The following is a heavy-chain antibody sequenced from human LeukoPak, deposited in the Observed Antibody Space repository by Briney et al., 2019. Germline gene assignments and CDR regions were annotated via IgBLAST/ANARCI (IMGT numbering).Heavy chain of an antibody. J-gene: IGHJ3*02. CDR1: GFIVSRKY. D-gene: IGHD3-22*01. V-gene: IGHV3-66*01. Sequence: GGSLRLSCAASGFIVSRKYMSWVRQAPGKGLEWVSVIYSGGSADYADSVKGRFTISRDNSKNTLHLQMKSLRAEDTAVYYRAKMSNYYNSLGYYAFDIWGQGTMVTVSS. CDR2: IYSGGSA. CDR3: AKMSNYYNSLGYYAFDI.